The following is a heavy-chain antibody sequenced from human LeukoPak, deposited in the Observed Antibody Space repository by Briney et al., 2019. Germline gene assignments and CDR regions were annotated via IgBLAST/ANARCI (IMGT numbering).Heavy chain of an antibody. V-gene: IGHV1-18*01. Sequence: ASVKVSCKASGYTFTSYGISWVRQAPGQGLEWMGWTSAYNGNTNYAQKLQGRVTMTTDTSTSTAYMELRSLRSDDTAVYYCARMDIVATILDYWGQGTLVTVSS. J-gene: IGHJ4*02. CDR2: TSAYNGNT. CDR3: ARMDIVATILDY. CDR1: GYTFTSYG. D-gene: IGHD5-12*01.